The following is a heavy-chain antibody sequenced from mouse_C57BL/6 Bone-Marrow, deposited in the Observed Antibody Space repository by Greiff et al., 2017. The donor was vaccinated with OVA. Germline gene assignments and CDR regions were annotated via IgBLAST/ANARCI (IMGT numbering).Heavy chain of an antibody. D-gene: IGHD3-2*02. V-gene: IGHV1-59*01. CDR3: ARLGSSGYDYAMDY. J-gene: IGHJ4*01. CDR1: GYTFTSYW. Sequence: QVQLKQPGAELVRPGTSVKLSCKASGYTFTSYWMHWVKQRPGQGLEWIGVIDPSDSYTNYNQKFKGKATLTVDTSSSTAYMQLSSLTSEDSAVYYCARLGSSGYDYAMDYWGQGTSVTVSS. CDR2: IDPSDSYT.